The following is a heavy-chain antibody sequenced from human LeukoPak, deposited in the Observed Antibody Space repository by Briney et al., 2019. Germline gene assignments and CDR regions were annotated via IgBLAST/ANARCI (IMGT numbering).Heavy chain of an antibody. CDR1: GFKFSAYS. D-gene: IGHD3-16*01. Sequence: GGSLRLSCAASGFKFSAYSMNWVRQAPGKGLEWVSGISPSGGITYYTDSVKGRFTISRDNSKNTQSLQMNSLRAEDTAVYYCAKDDDWGRYKHWGQGTLVTVSS. J-gene: IGHJ1*01. CDR2: ISPSGGIT. V-gene: IGHV3-23*01. CDR3: AKDDDWGRYKH.